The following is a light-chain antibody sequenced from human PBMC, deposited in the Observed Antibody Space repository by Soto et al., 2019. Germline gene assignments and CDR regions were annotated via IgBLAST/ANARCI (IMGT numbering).Light chain of an antibody. CDR1: SGDVGGYNY. J-gene: IGLJ1*01. V-gene: IGLV2-14*01. Sequence: QSVLTQPASVSGSPGQSVTISCAGTSGDVGGYNYVSWYQQHPGKAPKLMIHAVTNRPSGVSNRFSGSKSGNTASLTISSLQAADEADYYCCSYTGASTYVFGTGTKVTVL. CDR2: AVT. CDR3: CSYTGASTYV.